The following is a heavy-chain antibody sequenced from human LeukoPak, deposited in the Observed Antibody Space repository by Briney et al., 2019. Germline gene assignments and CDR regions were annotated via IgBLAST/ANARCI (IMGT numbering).Heavy chain of an antibody. J-gene: IGHJ4*02. Sequence: GGSLRLSCEASGFTLSTYWMNWVRPVPGKGLDWVANINPDGSGKRYVDSVKGRFTIARDNADNSLSLQMNSLRAEDTAVYYCASWGAGGNSWGRGTLVTVSS. CDR2: INPDGSGK. CDR3: ASWGAGGNS. D-gene: IGHD3-16*01. V-gene: IGHV3-7*01. CDR1: GFTLSTYW.